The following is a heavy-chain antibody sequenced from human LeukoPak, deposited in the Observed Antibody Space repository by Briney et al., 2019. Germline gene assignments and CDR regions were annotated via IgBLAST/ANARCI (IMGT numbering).Heavy chain of an antibody. CDR1: GGSISSYY. D-gene: IGHD6-13*01. Sequence: SETLSLTCTVSGGSISSYYWSWIRQPPGKGLEWIGYIYYSGSTNYNPSLKSRVTISVDTSKNQFSLNLSSVTASDTAVYYCARVGAYVVIAAAPYFDYWGQGTLVTVSS. CDR3: ARVGAYVVIAAAPYFDY. V-gene: IGHV4-59*01. CDR2: IYYSGST. J-gene: IGHJ4*02.